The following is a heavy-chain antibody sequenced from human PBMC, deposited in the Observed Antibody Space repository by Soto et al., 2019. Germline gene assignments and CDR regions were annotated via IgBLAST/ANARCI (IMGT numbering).Heavy chain of an antibody. D-gene: IGHD5-18*01. CDR3: SRGILV. CDR2: ISYGGST. Sequence: QVQLQESGPGLVKPSQTLSLTCTVSGGSINSGGYCRSWIRQHPGKGLDWIGCISYGGSTSYNPXRXVXXTISVDTSKNQFSLKLTSVTAADTAVYYCSRGILVWGQGALITVSS. J-gene: IGHJ4*02. V-gene: IGHV4-31*01. CDR1: GGSINSGGYC.